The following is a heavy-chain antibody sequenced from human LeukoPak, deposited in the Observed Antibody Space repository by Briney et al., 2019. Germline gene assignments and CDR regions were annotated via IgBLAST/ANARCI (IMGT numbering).Heavy chain of an antibody. CDR2: IYYSGST. CDR1: GGSISSSSYY. D-gene: IGHD3-22*01. CDR3: AREAPVRDDSEGPNWFDP. V-gene: IGHV4-39*07. J-gene: IGHJ5*02. Sequence: PSETLSLTCTVSGGSISSSSYYWGWIRQPPGKGLEWIGSIYYSGSTYYNPSLKSRVTISVDTSKNQFSLKLSSVTAADTAVYYCAREAPVRDDSEGPNWFDPWGQGTLVTVSS.